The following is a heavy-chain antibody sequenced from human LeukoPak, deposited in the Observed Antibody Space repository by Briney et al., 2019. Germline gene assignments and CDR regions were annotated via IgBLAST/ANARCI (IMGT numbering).Heavy chain of an antibody. CDR2: INHSGST. J-gene: IGHJ3*02. CDR3: AGEPGGQTKTGTTGSAFDI. Sequence: PSETLSLTCAVYGGSFSGYYWSWIRQPPGKGLEWIGEINHSGSTNYNPSLKSRVTISVDTSKNQFSLKLSSVTAADTAVYYCAGEPGGQTKTGTTGSAFDIWGQGTMVTVSS. V-gene: IGHV4-34*01. D-gene: IGHD1-1*01. CDR1: GGSFSGYY.